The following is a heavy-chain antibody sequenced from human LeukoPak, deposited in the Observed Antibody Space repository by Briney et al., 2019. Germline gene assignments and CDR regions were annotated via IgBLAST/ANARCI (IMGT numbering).Heavy chain of an antibody. CDR1: GFTFSSNW. CDR2: IKEDGSAT. D-gene: IGHD2/OR15-2a*01. V-gene: IGHV3-7*01. J-gene: IGHJ4*02. CDR3: ARGGTRSPID. Sequence: TGGFLRLSCAASGFTFSSNWMIWLRQAPEKGLEWVANIKEDGSATYYVDSVKGRFTISRDNAKNSLYLQMNSLRAEDTAIYYCARGGTRSPIDWGPGTLVTVSS.